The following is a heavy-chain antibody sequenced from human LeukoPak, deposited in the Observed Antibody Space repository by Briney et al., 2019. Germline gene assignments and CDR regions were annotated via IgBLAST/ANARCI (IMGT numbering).Heavy chain of an antibody. CDR3: AKPPPGFRTERITMVVAFDY. Sequence: GESLKISCAASGFTFSSYAMSWVRQAPGKGLEWVSAISGSGGSTYYADSVKGRFTISRDNSKNTLYLQMNSLRAEDTAVYYCAKPPPGFRTERITMVVAFDYWGQGTLVTVSS. J-gene: IGHJ4*02. CDR1: GFTFSSYA. V-gene: IGHV3-23*01. D-gene: IGHD3-22*01. CDR2: ISGSGGST.